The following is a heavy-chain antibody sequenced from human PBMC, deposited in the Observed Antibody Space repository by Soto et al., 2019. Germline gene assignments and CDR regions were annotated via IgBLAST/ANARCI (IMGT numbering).Heavy chain of an antibody. CDR3: ARGGDSSGYYYYYGMDV. CDR2: IYSGGST. J-gene: IGHJ6*02. D-gene: IGHD3-22*01. V-gene: IGHV3-66*01. Sequence: GGSLRLSCGASGFTVSSNYMSWVRQAPEKGLEWVSVIYSGGSTYYADSVKGRFTISRDNSKNTLYLQMNSLRAEDTAVYYCARGGDSSGYYYYYGMDVWGQGTTVTVSS. CDR1: GFTVSSNY.